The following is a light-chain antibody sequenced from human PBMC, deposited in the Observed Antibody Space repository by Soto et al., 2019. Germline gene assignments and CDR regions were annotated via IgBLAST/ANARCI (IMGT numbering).Light chain of an antibody. Sequence: EIVLTQSPGTLSLSPGERATLSCRASQSVSNNYLAWYQQKPGQAPRLLIYGASNRATGIPDRFSGSGSGTEFTLTISSLQTDDFSTYYCQQYHSYWTFGQGTKVE. V-gene: IGKV3-20*01. CDR3: QQYHSYWT. CDR2: GAS. CDR1: QSVSNNY. J-gene: IGKJ1*01.